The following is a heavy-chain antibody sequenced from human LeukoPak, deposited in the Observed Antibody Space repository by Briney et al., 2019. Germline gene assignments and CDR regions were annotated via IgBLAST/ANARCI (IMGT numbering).Heavy chain of an antibody. Sequence: GGSLRLSCAASGFTFSSCAMTWVRRAPGKGLEWVSTITGSGGTTYYADFSKGRFTISRDNSRNTLYLQMNSLRAEDTAVYYCAKDLVRITMVRGAPPAFDTWGQGTMVTVSS. D-gene: IGHD3-10*01. CDR2: ITGSGGTT. J-gene: IGHJ3*02. V-gene: IGHV3-23*01. CDR1: GFTFSSCA. CDR3: AKDLVRITMVRGAPPAFDT.